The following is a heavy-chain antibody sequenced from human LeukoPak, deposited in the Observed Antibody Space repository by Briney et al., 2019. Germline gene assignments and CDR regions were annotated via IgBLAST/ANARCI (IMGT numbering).Heavy chain of an antibody. CDR3: AKGQLWFGEFSYFDY. CDR1: GFTFSSYD. J-gene: IGHJ4*02. Sequence: PGGSLRLSCEASGFTFSSYDTNWVRQAPGKGLEWVSVISGSGGSTDYADSVKGRFSISRDNSKNTLYLQMNSLRAEDTAVYYCAKGQLWFGEFSYFDYWGQGTLVTVSS. D-gene: IGHD3-10*01. V-gene: IGHV3-23*01. CDR2: ISGSGGST.